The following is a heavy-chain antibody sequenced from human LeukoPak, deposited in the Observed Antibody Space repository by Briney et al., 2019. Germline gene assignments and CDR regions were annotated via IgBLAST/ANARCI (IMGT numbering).Heavy chain of an antibody. V-gene: IGHV4-34*01. CDR2: INHSGST. Sequence: SETLSITCAVYGGSFSGYYWSWIRQPPGKGLEWIGEINHSGSTNYNPSLKSRVTISVDTSKNQFSLKLSSVTAADTAVYYCVFGPYYYGMDVWGQGTTVTVSS. CDR1: GGSFSGYY. J-gene: IGHJ6*02. D-gene: IGHD3-3*01. CDR3: VFGPYYYGMDV.